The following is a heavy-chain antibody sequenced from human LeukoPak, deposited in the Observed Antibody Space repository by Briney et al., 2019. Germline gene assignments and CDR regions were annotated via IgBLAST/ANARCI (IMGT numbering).Heavy chain of an antibody. J-gene: IGHJ5*02. CDR3: ARGVTAAGSS. CDR1: GDSITTYY. CDR2: INYIGST. Sequence: PSETLSLTCTVSGDSITTYYWSWIRQSPGKGLEWIGYINYIGSTSYNPSLKNRVTISADISKSQFSLRLRSVTAADTAVYFCARGVTAAGSSWGQGTLVTVSS. V-gene: IGHV4-59*01. D-gene: IGHD6-13*01.